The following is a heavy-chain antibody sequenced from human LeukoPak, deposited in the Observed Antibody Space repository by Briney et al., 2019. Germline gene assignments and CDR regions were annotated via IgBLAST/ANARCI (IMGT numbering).Heavy chain of an antibody. CDR2: ISGSGVSI. J-gene: IGHJ3*02. CDR3: AKDRQNQLLAAFDI. Sequence: PGGSLRLSCAASGFTFSSYAMSWVRQAPGKGLEWVSAISGSGVSIYNADSVKGRFTISRDNSKNTLYLQMNSLRGEDTAVYYCAKDRQNQLLAAFDIWGQGTMVTVSS. V-gene: IGHV3-23*01. CDR1: GFTFSSYA. D-gene: IGHD2-2*01.